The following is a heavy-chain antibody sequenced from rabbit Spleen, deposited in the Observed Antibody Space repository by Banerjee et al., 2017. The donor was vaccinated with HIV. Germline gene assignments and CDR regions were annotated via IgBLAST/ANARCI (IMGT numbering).Heavy chain of an antibody. D-gene: IGHD8-1*01. CDR2: VAAGVSLTS. CDR1: GFSFTYIDY. J-gene: IGHJ6*01. V-gene: IGHV1S45*01. Sequence: QEQLVESGGDLVKPGASLTLTCTASGFSFTYIDYLCWVRQPPGKGPEWIACVAAGVSLTSYYATWAKGRFTISKTSSTTVTLQMTSLTAADTATYFCARDAASSFSSYGMDLWGQGTLVTVS. CDR3: ARDAASSFSSYGMDL.